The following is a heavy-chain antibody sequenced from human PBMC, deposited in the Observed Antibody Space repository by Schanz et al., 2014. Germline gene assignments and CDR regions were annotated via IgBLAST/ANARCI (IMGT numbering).Heavy chain of an antibody. Sequence: VQLVESGGGLVQPGGSLRLSCAAYGFTLSSYAMHWVRQAPGKGLEWVSVIYSGIGAYYADSVKGRFTISRDNSKNTLYLQMNTLRAEDTAVYYCARDRGYCSGGSCLTFDYWGQGTLVTVSS. D-gene: IGHD2-15*01. CDR2: IYSGIGA. J-gene: IGHJ4*02. V-gene: IGHV3-NL1*01. CDR3: ARDRGYCSGGSCLTFDY. CDR1: GFTLSSYA.